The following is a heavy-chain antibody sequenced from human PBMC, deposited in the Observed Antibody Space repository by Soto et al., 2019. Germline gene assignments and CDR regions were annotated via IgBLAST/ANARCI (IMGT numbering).Heavy chain of an antibody. CDR2: IYYSGST. CDR1: GGSISSSSYY. J-gene: IGHJ6*02. V-gene: IGHV4-39*02. CDR3: ARELSHYGMDV. Sequence: SETLSLTCTVSGGSISSSSYYWGWIRQPPGKGLEWIGSIYYSGSTYYNPSLKSRVTISVDTSKNQFSLKLSSVTAADTAVYYCARELSHYGMDVWGQGTTVTVSS. D-gene: IGHD3-10*01.